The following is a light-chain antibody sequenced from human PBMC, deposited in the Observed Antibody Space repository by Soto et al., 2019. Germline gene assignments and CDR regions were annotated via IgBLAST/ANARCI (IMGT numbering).Light chain of an antibody. CDR1: QSITGW. V-gene: IGKV1-5*03. CDR2: KAS. CDR3: QQLNSYPRALT. Sequence: DIQRTQSPSTLSASVGYRVTITCLAIQSITGWLAWFQQKPGKAPKLLISKASSLESGVPSRFSGSGSGTDFTLTISSLQPEDFATYYCQQLNSYPRALTFGGGTKVDIK. J-gene: IGKJ4*01.